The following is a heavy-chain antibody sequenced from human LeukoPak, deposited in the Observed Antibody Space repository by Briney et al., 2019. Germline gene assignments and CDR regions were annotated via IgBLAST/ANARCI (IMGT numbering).Heavy chain of an antibody. CDR3: ARRSYSASYYLDY. CDR2: IYYSGGP. J-gene: IGHJ4*02. V-gene: IGHV4-59*01. D-gene: IGHD1-26*01. CDR1: GGSISSYY. Sequence: SETLSLTCTVSGGSISSYYWSWIRQPPGKGLEWIGYIYYSGGPKYNPSLKSRVTISVDTSKNQFSLKLSSVTAADTAVYYCARRSYSASYYLDYWAQGTLVTVSS.